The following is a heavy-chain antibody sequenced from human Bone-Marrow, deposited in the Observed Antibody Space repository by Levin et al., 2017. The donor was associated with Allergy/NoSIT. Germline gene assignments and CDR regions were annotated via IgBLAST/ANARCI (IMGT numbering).Heavy chain of an antibody. Sequence: GESLKISCAASGFTFSNYAMHWVRQAPGKGLEWVATISYDGSNKYYADSVKGRFTISRDNSKNTLDLQMSSLVTEDTTVYYCARSISANVVTGLDYWGQGTLVTVSS. CDR1: GFTFSNYA. CDR3: ARSISANVVTGLDY. V-gene: IGHV3-30-3*01. CDR2: ISYDGSNK. D-gene: IGHD3-9*01. J-gene: IGHJ4*02.